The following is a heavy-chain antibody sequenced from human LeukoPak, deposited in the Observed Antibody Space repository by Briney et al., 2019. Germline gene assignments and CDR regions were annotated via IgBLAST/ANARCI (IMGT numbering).Heavy chain of an antibody. CDR3: AKVAFGCGGDCYPLGY. Sequence: GSLRLSCAASGFTYSSYAMSWVRQAPGEGVEVVSAISGSGGSTYYADSVKGRFTISRDNSKNTLYLQMNSLRAEDTAVYYCAKVAFGCGGDCYPLGYWGQGTLVTVSS. D-gene: IGHD2-21*02. CDR1: GFTYSSYA. CDR2: ISGSGGST. V-gene: IGHV3-23*01. J-gene: IGHJ4*02.